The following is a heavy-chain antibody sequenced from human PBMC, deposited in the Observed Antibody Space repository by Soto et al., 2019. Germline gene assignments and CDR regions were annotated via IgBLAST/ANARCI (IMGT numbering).Heavy chain of an antibody. V-gene: IGHV3-33*01. D-gene: IGHD5-18*01. CDR2: IWYDGSNK. CDR3: ARDPGPSGYSPDY. CDR1: GFTFSSYG. Sequence: QVQLVESGGGVVQPGRSLRLSCAASGFTFSSYGMHWVRQAPGKGLEWVAVIWYDGSNKYYADSVKGRFTISRDNSKNTLYLQMNSLRAEDTAVYYCARDPGPSGYSPDYWGQGTLVTVSS. J-gene: IGHJ4*02.